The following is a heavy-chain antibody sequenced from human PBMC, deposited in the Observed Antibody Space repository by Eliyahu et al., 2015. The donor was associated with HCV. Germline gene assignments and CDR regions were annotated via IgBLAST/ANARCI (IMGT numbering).Heavy chain of an antibody. D-gene: IGHD6-13*01. CDR2: IYHSGST. V-gene: IGHV4-38-2*01. CDR1: GXSISSGYY. CDR3: ASDSSSWPFDY. J-gene: IGHJ4*02. Sequence: QVQLQESGPGLVKPSETLSLTCAVSGXSISSGYYWGWIRQPPGKGLEWIGSIYHSGSTYYNPSLKSRVTISVDTPKNQFSLKLSSVTAADTAVYYCASDSSSWPFDYWGQGTLVTVSS.